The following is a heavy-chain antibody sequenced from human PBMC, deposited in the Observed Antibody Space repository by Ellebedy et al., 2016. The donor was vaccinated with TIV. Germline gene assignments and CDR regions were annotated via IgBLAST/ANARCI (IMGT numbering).Heavy chain of an antibody. J-gene: IGHJ4*02. CDR2: IYPGDSDT. Sequence: PGGSLRLSCKGSGYSFISYWIGWVRQMPGKGLEWMGYIYPGDSDTRYSPSFQGQVTISVDKSISTAYLQRSSLKASDTAIYYCARGDRGSGWYWDKWGQGTLVTVSS. CDR3: ARGDRGSGWYWDK. CDR1: GYSFISYW. D-gene: IGHD6-19*01. V-gene: IGHV5-51*01.